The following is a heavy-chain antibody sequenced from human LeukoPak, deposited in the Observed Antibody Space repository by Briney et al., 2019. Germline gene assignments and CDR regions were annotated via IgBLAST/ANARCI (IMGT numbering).Heavy chain of an antibody. D-gene: IGHD3-22*01. CDR1: GGSISSYY. Sequence: SETLSLTCTVSGGSISSYYWSWIRQPAGKGLEWIGRIYTSGSTNYNPSLKSRVTMSVDTSKNQFSLKLSSVTAADTAVYYCARLGDYYDSSAYFDYWGQGTLVTVSS. V-gene: IGHV4-4*07. CDR2: IYTSGST. CDR3: ARLGDYYDSSAYFDY. J-gene: IGHJ4*02.